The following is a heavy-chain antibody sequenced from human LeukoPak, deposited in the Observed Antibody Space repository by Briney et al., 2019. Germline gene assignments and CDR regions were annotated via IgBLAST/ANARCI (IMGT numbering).Heavy chain of an antibody. CDR1: GFTFSSYA. J-gene: IGHJ4*02. D-gene: IGHD5-18*01. V-gene: IGHV3-23*01. CDR2: ISDSGTGA. CDR3: ARVDTVMAYYFDL. Sequence: PGGSLRLSCAASGFTFSSYAMSWVRQAPGKGLEWVSSISDSGTGAYHADSVKGRFTISRVNSKNMLYLQMNSLRAEDTAVYYCARVDTVMAYYFDLWGQGTLVTVSS.